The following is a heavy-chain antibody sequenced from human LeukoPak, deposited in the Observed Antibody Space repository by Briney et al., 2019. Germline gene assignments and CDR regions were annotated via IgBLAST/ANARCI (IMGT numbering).Heavy chain of an antibody. CDR2: LSGDGGTT. CDR1: GFSLSGYA. CDR3: AREVHGAGTLYLDY. V-gene: IGHV3-23*01. J-gene: IGHJ4*02. D-gene: IGHD3-10*01. Sequence: GGSLRLSCAASGFSLSGYAMSWVRQCPGKGPEWFSALSGDGGTTYYADSVGGRFTISRDSGENTLYVQMNSRRVEDTAVYYWAREVHGAGTLYLDYWGQGTLVTVSS.